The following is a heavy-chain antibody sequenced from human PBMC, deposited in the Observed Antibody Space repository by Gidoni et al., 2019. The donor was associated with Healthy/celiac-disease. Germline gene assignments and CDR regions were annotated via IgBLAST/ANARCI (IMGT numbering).Heavy chain of an antibody. J-gene: IGHJ4*02. D-gene: IGHD1-1*01. CDR3: AKDQTGTYYFDY. V-gene: IGHV3-30*02. CDR2: IRYDGSNK. CDR1: GFTFSSYG. Sequence: QVQLVESGGGVVQPGGSLRLSCAASGFTFSSYGMHWVRQAPGKGLEWVAFIRYDGSNKYYADSVKGRFTISRDNSKNTLYLQMNSLRAEDTAVYYCAKDQTGTYYFDYWGQGTLVTVSS.